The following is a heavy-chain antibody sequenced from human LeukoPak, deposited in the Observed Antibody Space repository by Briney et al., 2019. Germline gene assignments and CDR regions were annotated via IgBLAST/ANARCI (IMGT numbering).Heavy chain of an antibody. Sequence: GGSLRLSCEASGFTFSSYWMSWVRQAPGKGLEWVANIRDDGGEIYYLDSVKGRFTISRDNAKSSLFLQMNSLRAEDAAVYYCARGTAAGLVYARPRLGGDFDYWGQGTLVTVSS. CDR1: GFTFSSYW. J-gene: IGHJ4*02. V-gene: IGHV3-7*01. D-gene: IGHD2-8*01. CDR2: IRDDGGEI. CDR3: ARGTAAGLVYARPRLGGDFDY.